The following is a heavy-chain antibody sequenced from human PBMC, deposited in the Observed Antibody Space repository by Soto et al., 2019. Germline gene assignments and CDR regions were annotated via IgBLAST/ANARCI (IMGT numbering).Heavy chain of an antibody. J-gene: IGHJ4*02. V-gene: IGHV4-4*02. CDR3: ASSGGGEDY. CDR1: GGSISSSHW. Sequence: QVQLQESGPGLVKPSGTLSLSCAVSGGSISSSHWWTWVRQPPGKGLEWIGEIYHSGSTNYNPSLKSRVTISVNTSRNQFSLNLSFLTSADTAVYYCASSGGGEDYWGQGILVTVSS. CDR2: IYHSGST. D-gene: IGHD3-16*01.